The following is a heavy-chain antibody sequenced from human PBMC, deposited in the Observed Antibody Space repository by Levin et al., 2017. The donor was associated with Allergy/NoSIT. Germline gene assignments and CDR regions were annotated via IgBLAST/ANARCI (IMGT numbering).Heavy chain of an antibody. V-gene: IGHV3-21*01. CDR1: GFTFSSYS. CDR2: ISSSSSYI. CDR3: AREGIAETSDY. D-gene: IGHD6-13*01. Sequence: GGSLRLSCAASGFTFSSYSMNWVRQAPGKGLEWVSSISSSSSYIYYADSVKGRFTISRDNAKNSLYLQMNSLRAEDTAVYYCAREGIAETSDYWGQGTLVTVSS. J-gene: IGHJ4*02.